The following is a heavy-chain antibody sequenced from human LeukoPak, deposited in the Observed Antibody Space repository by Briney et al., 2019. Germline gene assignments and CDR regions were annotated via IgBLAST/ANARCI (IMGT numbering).Heavy chain of an antibody. CDR1: GFTFSSYG. D-gene: IGHD2-2*01. J-gene: IGHJ4*02. Sequence: GGSLRLYCAASGFTFSSYGMHWVRQAPGKGLEWVAVISYDGSNKYYADSVKGRFTISRDNSKNTLYLQMNSLRAEDTAVYYCAKDRCSSTSCHLDYWGQGTLVTVSS. CDR3: AKDRCSSTSCHLDY. CDR2: ISYDGSNK. V-gene: IGHV3-30*18.